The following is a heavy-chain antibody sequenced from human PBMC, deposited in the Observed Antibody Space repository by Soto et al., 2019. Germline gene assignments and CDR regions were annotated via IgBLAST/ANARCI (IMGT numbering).Heavy chain of an antibody. J-gene: IGHJ3*02. V-gene: IGHV3-30-3*01. D-gene: IGHD3-22*01. CDR1: GFTFSSYA. Sequence: GGSLRLSCAASGFTFSSYAMHWVRQAPGKGLEWVAVISYDGSNKYYADSVKGRYTISRDNSKNTLYLQMNSLRAEDTAVYYCARGVVITRSDAFDIWGQGTMVT. CDR2: ISYDGSNK. CDR3: ARGVVITRSDAFDI.